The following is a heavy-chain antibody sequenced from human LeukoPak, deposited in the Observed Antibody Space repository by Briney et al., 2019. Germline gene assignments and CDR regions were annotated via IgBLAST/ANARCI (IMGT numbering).Heavy chain of an antibody. V-gene: IGHV5-51*01. Sequence: GESPKISCKGSRYTFSSYWIGWVRQMPGKGLEWMGIIYPGDSDTRYSPSFQGQVTISADKSINTAYLQWSSLKASDTAMYYCASSGGYCSGDNCYLHFDYWGQGTLVTVSS. J-gene: IGHJ4*02. CDR3: ASSGGYCSGDNCYLHFDY. D-gene: IGHD2-15*01. CDR2: IYPGDSDT. CDR1: RYTFSSYW.